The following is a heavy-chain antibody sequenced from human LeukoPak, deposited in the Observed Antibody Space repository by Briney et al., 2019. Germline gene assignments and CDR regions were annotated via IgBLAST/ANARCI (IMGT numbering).Heavy chain of an antibody. V-gene: IGHV4-61*02. CDR3: ATPYCTNGVCYGAFDI. Sequence: SETLSLTCTVSGGSISSGGYYWSWIRQPAGKGLEWIGRIYTSGSTNYNPSLKSRVTMSVDTSKNQFSLKLSSVTAADTAVYHCATPYCTNGVCYGAFDIWGQGTMVTVSS. CDR2: IYTSGST. CDR1: GGSISSGGYY. J-gene: IGHJ3*02. D-gene: IGHD2-8*01.